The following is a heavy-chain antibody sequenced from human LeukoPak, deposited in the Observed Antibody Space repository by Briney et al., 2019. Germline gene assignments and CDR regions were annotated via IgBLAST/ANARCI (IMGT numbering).Heavy chain of an antibody. CDR3: ATDLVSSGWYDGFDY. CDR1: GYTLTELS. Sequence: ASVKVSCTVSGYTLTELSMHWVRQAPGKGLEWMGGFDPEDGETIYAQKFQGRVTMTEDTSTDTAYMELSSLRSEDTAVYYCATDLVSSGWYDGFDYWGQGTLVTVSS. D-gene: IGHD6-19*01. J-gene: IGHJ4*02. CDR2: FDPEDGET. V-gene: IGHV1-24*01.